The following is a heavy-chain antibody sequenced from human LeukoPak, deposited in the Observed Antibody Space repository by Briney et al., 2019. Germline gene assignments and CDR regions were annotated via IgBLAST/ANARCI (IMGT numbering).Heavy chain of an antibody. V-gene: IGHV3-7*01. J-gene: IGHJ4*02. D-gene: IGHD6-19*01. CDR1: GFSFSSYW. Sequence: GGSLRLSCAASGFSFSSYWMTWVRQAPGKGLEWVANIKEDGSEQKYVDSMKGRFTISRDNAKNLLYLQMNSLRAEDTAVYYCARPLKYSSGCLGHWGQGALVTVSS. CDR3: ARPLKYSSGCLGH. CDR2: IKEDGSEQ.